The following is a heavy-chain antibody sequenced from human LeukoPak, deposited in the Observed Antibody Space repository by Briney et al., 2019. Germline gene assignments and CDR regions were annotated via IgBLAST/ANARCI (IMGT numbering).Heavy chain of an antibody. D-gene: IGHD3-3*01. CDR3: ARDKGTYYDFWSGYYRPSYYFDY. V-gene: IGHV1-2*02. CDR1: GFTFSSYG. Sequence: GGSLRLSCAASGFTFSSYGMHWVRQAPGQGLEWMGWINPNSGGTNYAQKFQGRVTMTRDTSISTAYMELSRLRSDDTAVYYCARDKGTYYDFWSGYYRPSYYFDYWGQGTLVTVSS. J-gene: IGHJ4*02. CDR2: INPNSGGT.